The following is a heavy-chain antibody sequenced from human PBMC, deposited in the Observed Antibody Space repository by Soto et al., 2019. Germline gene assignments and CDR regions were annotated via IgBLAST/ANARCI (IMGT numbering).Heavy chain of an antibody. J-gene: IGHJ6*02. V-gene: IGHV3-23*01. CDR1: GFTFSSYA. CDR3: AKGITDTGGYYYYSMDV. Sequence: GGSLRLSCGASGFTFSSYAMSWVRQAPGKGLDWVSVISGSGGITYSADSEKGRFTISRDNSKNILYLQMNSLRAEDTAVYYCAKGITDTGGYYYYSMDVWGQGTAVTVSS. D-gene: IGHD3-16*01. CDR2: ISGSGGIT.